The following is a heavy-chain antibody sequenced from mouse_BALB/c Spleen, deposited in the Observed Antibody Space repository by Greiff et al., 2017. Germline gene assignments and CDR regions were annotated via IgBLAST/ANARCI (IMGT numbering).Heavy chain of an antibody. CDR3: ARRHRDYFDY. V-gene: IGHV5-12-2*01. CDR1: GFTFSSYT. Sequence: EVQLVESGGGLVQPGGSLKLSCAASGFTFSSYTMSWVRQTPEKRLEWVAYISNGGGSTYYPDTVKGRFTISRDNAKNTLYLQMSSLKSEDTAMYYCARRHRDYFDYWGQGTTLTVSS. D-gene: IGHD2-14*01. J-gene: IGHJ2*01. CDR2: ISNGGGST.